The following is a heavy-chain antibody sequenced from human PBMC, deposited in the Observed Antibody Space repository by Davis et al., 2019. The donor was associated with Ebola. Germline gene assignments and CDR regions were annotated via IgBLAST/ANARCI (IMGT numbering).Heavy chain of an antibody. D-gene: IGHD2-2*03. CDR3: AGMDIVVVPAAIGYYYYGMDV. J-gene: IGHJ6*02. CDR1: GGTFSSYA. V-gene: IGHV1-69*13. Sequence: SVKVSCKASGGTFSSYAINWVRQAPGQGLEWMGGIVPMFGTANYAQEFQGRVTITADESTTTAYLELSSLRFEDTAVYYCAGMDIVVVPAAIGYYYYGMDVWGQGTTVTVSS. CDR2: IVPMFGTA.